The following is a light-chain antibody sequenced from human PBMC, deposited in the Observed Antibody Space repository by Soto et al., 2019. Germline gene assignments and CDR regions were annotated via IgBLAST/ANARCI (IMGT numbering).Light chain of an antibody. CDR2: DAS. CDR1: QSVSSSY. CDR3: QHYGTSAL. J-gene: IGKJ3*01. Sequence: EIVLTQSPGTLSLSPGERATLSCRASQSVSSSYLAWYQQKPGQAPRLLIYDASRATGIPDRFSASGSGTDFPLTITRLEHEDVAVYYCQHYGTSALFGPGTKVEI. V-gene: IGKV3-20*01.